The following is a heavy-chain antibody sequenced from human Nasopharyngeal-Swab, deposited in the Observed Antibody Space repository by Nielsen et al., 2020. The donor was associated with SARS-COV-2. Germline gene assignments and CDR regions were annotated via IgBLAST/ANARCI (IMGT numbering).Heavy chain of an antibody. Sequence: SGTLSLTCTVSGGSISSGSYYWSWIRQPAGKGLEWIGRIYTSGSTNYNPSLKSRVTISVDTSKNQFSLKLSSVTAADTAVYYCAYTAAAVKNFGMDVWGQGTTVTVSS. CDR3: AYTAAAVKNFGMDV. V-gene: IGHV4-61*02. CDR1: GGSISSGSYY. D-gene: IGHD5-18*01. CDR2: IYTSGST. J-gene: IGHJ6*02.